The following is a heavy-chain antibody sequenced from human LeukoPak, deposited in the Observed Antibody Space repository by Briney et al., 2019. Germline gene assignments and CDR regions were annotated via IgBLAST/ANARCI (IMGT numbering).Heavy chain of an antibody. Sequence: GGSLRLSCAASGFTFSSYGMHWVRQAPGKGLEWVAFIRYDGSNKYYADSVKGRFTISRDNSKNTLYLQMNSLRAEDTAVYYCAKDRKYYDFWSGSTSLDYWGQGTLVTVSS. CDR2: IRYDGSNK. CDR1: GFTFSSYG. J-gene: IGHJ4*02. CDR3: AKDRKYYDFWSGSTSLDY. V-gene: IGHV3-30*02. D-gene: IGHD3-3*01.